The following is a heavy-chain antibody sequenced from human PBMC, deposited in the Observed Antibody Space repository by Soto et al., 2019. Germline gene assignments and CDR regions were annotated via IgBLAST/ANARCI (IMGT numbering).Heavy chain of an antibody. CDR1: GGSISSNY. CDR2: VYNSGST. J-gene: IGHJ4*02. V-gene: IGHV4-59*01. Sequence: PSETLSLTCTVSGGSISSNYWTWIRQPPGKGLEWIGYVYNSGSTNYNPSLKSRVTISEDTSKSQFSLKVNSMAAADTAVYYCARYRREAVAGYTLDNWGQGILVTVSS. CDR3: ARYRREAVAGYTLDN. D-gene: IGHD6-13*01.